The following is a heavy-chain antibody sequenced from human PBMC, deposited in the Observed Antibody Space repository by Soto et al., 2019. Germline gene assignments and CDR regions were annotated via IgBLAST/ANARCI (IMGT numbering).Heavy chain of an antibody. CDR1: GFVSNDYD. D-gene: IGHD2-21*01. Sequence: QVQLAETGGGVVQPGRSLRLSCATSGFVSNDYDIHWVRQAPGKGLAWLASMSYDGNNKYYADSVKGRFTISRDNSKNTLSLQINSLGAEDTAIYYCSRGIKGGLDAWGPGTLVTVSS. CDR2: MSYDGNNK. CDR3: SRGIKGGLDA. J-gene: IGHJ5*02. V-gene: IGHV3-30*03.